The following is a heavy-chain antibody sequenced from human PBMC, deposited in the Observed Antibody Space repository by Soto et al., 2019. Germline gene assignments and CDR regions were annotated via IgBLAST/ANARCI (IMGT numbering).Heavy chain of an antibody. Sequence: QVQLQQWGAGLLKPSETLSLNCAVYGGSFYWTWIRQPPGKGLEWIGEIRHSGSTNYNPSLKSRVSISRDRSKSQVYLPVYSVTAADTSVYYCARGCGDYAYAVDVWGQGTTGTFSS. CDR1: GGSFY. CDR3: ARGCGDYAYAVDV. V-gene: IGHV4-34*01. J-gene: IGHJ6*02. D-gene: IGHD4-17*01. CDR2: IRHSGST.